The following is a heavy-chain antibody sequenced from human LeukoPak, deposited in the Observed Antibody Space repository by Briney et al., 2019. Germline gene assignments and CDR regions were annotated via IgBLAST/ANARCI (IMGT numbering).Heavy chain of an antibody. V-gene: IGHV3-33*08. CDR1: GFTFDDYA. Sequence: GRSLRLSCAASGFTFDDYAMPWVRQAPGKGLEWVAVVWANGNTKYYADSVKGRFTISRDNSKNTLHLQIDSLRAEDTATYYCTRDNANRAYDYWGQGTLVTVSS. CDR3: TRDNANRAYDY. CDR2: VWANGNTK. J-gene: IGHJ4*02. D-gene: IGHD1-14*01.